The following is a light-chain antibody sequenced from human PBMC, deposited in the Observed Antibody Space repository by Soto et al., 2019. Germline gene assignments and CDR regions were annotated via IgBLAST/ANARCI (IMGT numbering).Light chain of an antibody. CDR1: QSISAW. CDR3: QQVNVYPST. V-gene: IGKV1-5*03. Sequence: DIQMTQSPSTLSTSVGDRVSINCRASQSISAWLAWYQQKPGKAPRLLIYKASTLEIGVPSRFSGSGSGTEFTLTISSLQPEDFATYYCQQVNVYPSTFGGGTKVDIK. CDR2: KAS. J-gene: IGKJ4*01.